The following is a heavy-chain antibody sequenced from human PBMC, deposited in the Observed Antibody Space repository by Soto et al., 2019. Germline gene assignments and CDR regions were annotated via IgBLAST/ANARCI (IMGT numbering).Heavy chain of an antibody. V-gene: IGHV5-51*01. J-gene: IGHJ6*02. D-gene: IGHD3-10*01. Sequence: GESRKISCKGSGYSFTSYWIGWVRQMPGKGLEWMGIIYPGDSDTRYSPSFQGQVTISADKSISTAYLQWSSLKASDTAMYYCATHGGYYGSGILSYGMDVWGQGTTVTVSS. CDR2: IYPGDSDT. CDR1: GYSFTSYW. CDR3: ATHGGYYGSGILSYGMDV.